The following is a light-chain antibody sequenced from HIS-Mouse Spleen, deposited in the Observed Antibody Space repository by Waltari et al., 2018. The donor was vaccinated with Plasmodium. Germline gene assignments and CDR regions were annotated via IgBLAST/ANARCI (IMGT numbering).Light chain of an antibody. V-gene: IGKV3-20*01. J-gene: IGKJ1*01. CDR3: QQYGSSSWT. CDR2: GAS. CDR1: QSVSSSY. Sequence: EIVLTQSPGPLSLSPGERATLSCRASQSVSSSYLAWYQQKPGQSPRLLIYGASSRATGIPDRFSGSGSGTDFTFTISRLEPEDFAVYYCQQYGSSSWTFGQGTKVEIK.